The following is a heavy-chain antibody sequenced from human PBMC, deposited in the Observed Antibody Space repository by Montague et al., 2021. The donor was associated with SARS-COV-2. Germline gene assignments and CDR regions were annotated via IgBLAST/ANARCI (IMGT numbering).Heavy chain of an antibody. CDR3: ARDDGSGSYYVSFDY. D-gene: IGHD3-10*01. J-gene: IGHJ4*02. CDR2: ISYDGSNK. V-gene: IGHV3-30*04. CDR1: GFTFSSHA. Sequence: SLRLSCAASGFTFSSHAMPWVRQAPGKGLEWVAIISYDGSNKSYADSVKGRFTISRDNSKNTLYLQMNSLRAEDTAVYYCARDDGSGSYYVSFDYWGQGTLVTVSS.